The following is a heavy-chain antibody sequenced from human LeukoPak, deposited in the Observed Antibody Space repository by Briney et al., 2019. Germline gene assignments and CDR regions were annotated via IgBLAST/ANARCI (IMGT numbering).Heavy chain of an antibody. V-gene: IGHV3-23*01. CDR3: ARDPPHYSSSWYYFDS. CDR1: GFTFSTYA. Sequence: GGSLRLSCAASGFTFSTYAMSWVRQAPGKGLEWVSAISGSGGSTYYADSVKGRFTISRDNSKNTLYLQMNSLRAEDTALYYCARDPPHYSSSWYYFDSWGQGTLVTVSS. J-gene: IGHJ4*02. CDR2: ISGSGGST. D-gene: IGHD6-13*01.